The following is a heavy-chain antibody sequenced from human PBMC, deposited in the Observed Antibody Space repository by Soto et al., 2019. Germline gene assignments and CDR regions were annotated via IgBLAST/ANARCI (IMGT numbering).Heavy chain of an antibody. CDR1: GFTFSSYS. V-gene: IGHV3-21*01. CDR3: ARVPRASGPRGPPGD. D-gene: IGHD3-10*01. J-gene: IGHJ4*02. CDR2: ISSSSSYI. Sequence: EVQLVESGGGLVKPGGSLRLSCAASGFTFSSYSMNWVRQAPGKGLEWVSSISSSSSYIYYADSVKGRFTISRDNAKNSLYLQMNSLRAEDTAVYYCARVPRASGPRGPPGDWGQGTLVTVSS.